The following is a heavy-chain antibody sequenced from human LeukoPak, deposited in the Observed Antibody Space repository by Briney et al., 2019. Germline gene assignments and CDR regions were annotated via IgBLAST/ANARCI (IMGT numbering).Heavy chain of an antibody. J-gene: IGHJ4*02. V-gene: IGHV3-23*01. D-gene: IGHD3-3*01. CDR3: ASAYYDFWSGYFGEDYFDY. CDR2: ISGSGGST. CDR1: GFTFSSYA. Sequence: PGGSLRLSCAASGFTFSSYAMSWVRQAPGKGLEWVSAISGSGGSTYYADSVKGRFTISRDNSKNTLYLQMNSLRAEDTAVYYCASAYYDFWSGYFGEDYFDYWGQGTLVTVSS.